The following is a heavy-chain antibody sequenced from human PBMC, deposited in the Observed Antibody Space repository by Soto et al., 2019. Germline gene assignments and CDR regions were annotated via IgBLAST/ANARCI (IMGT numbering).Heavy chain of an antibody. CDR3: AKSPRGEMATD. V-gene: IGHV1-18*01. CDR2: INTYNGMT. J-gene: IGHJ4*02. D-gene: IGHD5-12*01. CDR1: GYTFINYH. Sequence: QVQLVQSGGEVKKPGASVTVSCKASGYTFINYHITWVRQAPGQGLECMAWINTYNGMTDYAQRFQGRVTMTRDTSTSTAYMELRNLGYDDPAVYFCAKSPRGEMATDWGQGTLVTVSS.